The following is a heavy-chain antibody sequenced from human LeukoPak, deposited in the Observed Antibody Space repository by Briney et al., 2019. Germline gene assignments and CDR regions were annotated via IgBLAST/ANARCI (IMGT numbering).Heavy chain of an antibody. V-gene: IGHV1-3*01. D-gene: IGHD2-15*01. CDR3: ARASSDCSGGSCWFDP. J-gene: IGHJ5*02. CDR2: INAGNGNT. Sequence: ASVKVSCKASGYTFTSYAMHWVRQAPGQRLEWMGWINAGNGNTKYSQKFQGRVTITRDTSASTAYMELSSLRSEDTAVYYCARASSDCSGGSCWFDPWGQGTLVTVSS. CDR1: GYTFTSYA.